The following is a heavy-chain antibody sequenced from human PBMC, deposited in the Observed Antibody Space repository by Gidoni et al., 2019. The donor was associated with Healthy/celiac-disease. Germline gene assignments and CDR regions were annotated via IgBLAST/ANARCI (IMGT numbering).Heavy chain of an antibody. V-gene: IGHV3-11*01. D-gene: IGHD3-3*01. CDR1: GFTFSDYY. Sequence: QVQLVESGGGLVKPGGSLRLSCAASGFTFSDYYMSWIRQAPGKGLEWVSYISSSGSTIYYADSVKGRFTISRDNAKNSLYLQMNSLRAEDTAVYYCARGMLDYDFWSGYYYYGMDVWGQGTTVTVSS. J-gene: IGHJ6*02. CDR3: ARGMLDYDFWSGYYYYGMDV. CDR2: ISSSGSTI.